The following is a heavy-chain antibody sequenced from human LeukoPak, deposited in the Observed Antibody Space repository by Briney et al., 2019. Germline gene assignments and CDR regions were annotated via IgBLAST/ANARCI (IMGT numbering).Heavy chain of an antibody. D-gene: IGHD3-10*01. V-gene: IGHV4-34*01. Sequence: SETLSLTCAVYGESISDYYWTWIRQFPGKGLEWIGEIHHSKGTNYNPSLKSRLTMSVDRSKNQFSLKLSSVTATDTAIYYCVRATAAGSGRAFDYWAQGSLVPVSS. CDR3: VRATAAGSGRAFDY. CDR1: GESISDYY. J-gene: IGHJ4*02. CDR2: IHHSKGT.